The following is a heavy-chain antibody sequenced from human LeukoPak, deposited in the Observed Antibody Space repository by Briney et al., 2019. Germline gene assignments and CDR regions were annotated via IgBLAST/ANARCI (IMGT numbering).Heavy chain of an antibody. V-gene: IGHV4-39*01. CDR1: GGSISSSSYY. CDR2: IYYSGST. CDR3: ARHGASMNYFDY. D-gene: IGHD3-16*01. Sequence: SETLSLTCTVSGGSISSSSYYWGWIRQPPGKGLEWIGSIYYSGSTYYNPSLKSRVTISVDTSKNQFSLKLSSVTAADTAVYYCARHGASMNYFDYWGQGTLVTVSS. J-gene: IGHJ4*02.